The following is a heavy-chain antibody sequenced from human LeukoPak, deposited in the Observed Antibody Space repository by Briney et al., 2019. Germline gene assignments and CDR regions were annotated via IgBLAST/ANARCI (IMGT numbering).Heavy chain of an antibody. CDR3: ARDSDVAPFDS. Sequence: SVKVSRKASGGTFNNYAISWVRQAPGLGLQWMRGIIPLIGTPNYAQEFQGRVTITAEESANTVYMELSSLRSEGTAVYYCARDSDVAPFDSWGQGTLVTVSS. V-gene: IGHV1-69*13. CDR1: GGTFNNYA. J-gene: IGHJ5*01. CDR2: IIPLIGTP.